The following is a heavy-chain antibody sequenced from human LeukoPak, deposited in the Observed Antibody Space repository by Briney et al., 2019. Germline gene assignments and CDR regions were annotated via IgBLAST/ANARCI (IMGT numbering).Heavy chain of an antibody. V-gene: IGHV6-1*01. CDR2: TYYRSKWYN. Sequence: SQTLSLTCAISGDSVSSNSAAWNWIRQSPSRGLEWLGRTYYRSKWYNDYAVSVKSRITINPDTSKNQFSLQLNSVTPEDTAVYYCARDRGARSGYHHPVDAFDIWGQGTMVTVSS. CDR3: ARDRGARSGYHHPVDAFDI. D-gene: IGHD5-12*01. J-gene: IGHJ3*02. CDR1: GDSVSSNSAA.